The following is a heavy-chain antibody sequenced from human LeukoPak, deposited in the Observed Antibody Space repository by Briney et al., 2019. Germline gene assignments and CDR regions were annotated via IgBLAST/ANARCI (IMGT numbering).Heavy chain of an antibody. CDR2: INSDGTGT. CDR1: GFNFRSYW. J-gene: IGHJ4*02. CDR3: TRDARTCHSSGCWKPSDY. D-gene: IGHD3-22*01. V-gene: IGHV3-74*01. Sequence: GGSLRLSCAASGFNFRSYWMHWVRQAPGKGPVWVSRINSDGTGTYADSVKGRFTISRDNANNTLYLQMNSLRADDTAVYYCTRDARTCHSSGCWKPSDYWGRGALVTVSS.